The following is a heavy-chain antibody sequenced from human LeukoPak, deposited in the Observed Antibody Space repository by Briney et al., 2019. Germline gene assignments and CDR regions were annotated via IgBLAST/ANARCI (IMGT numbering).Heavy chain of an antibody. D-gene: IGHD2-15*01. V-gene: IGHV3-23*01. CDR3: AKGARLLPFGC. CDR2: ISGSGGGT. J-gene: IGHJ4*02. Sequence: PGGSLRLSCAASGFTFSNSAMSWVRQAPGKGLVWVSAISGSGGGTHYADSVKGRFTISRDNSKNTLYLQMNSLRAEDTAVYYCAKGARLLPFGCWGQGALVTVSS. CDR1: GFTFSNSA.